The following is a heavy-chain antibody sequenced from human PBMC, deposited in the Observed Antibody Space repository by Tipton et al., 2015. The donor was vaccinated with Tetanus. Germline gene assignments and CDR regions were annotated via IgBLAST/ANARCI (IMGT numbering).Heavy chain of an antibody. V-gene: IGHV4-59*02. Sequence: GLVKPSETLSLNCTVYGGSVSGNYWNWIRQPPGKGLEWIGYIYYSGSTNYNPSLKSRVTISVDTSKNQFSLKLSSVTAADTAVYCWARGGIAAAGGGLDYWGQGTLVTVSS. J-gene: IGHJ4*02. CDR2: IYYSGST. CDR1: GGSVSGNY. CDR3: ARGGIAAAGGGLDY. D-gene: IGHD6-13*01.